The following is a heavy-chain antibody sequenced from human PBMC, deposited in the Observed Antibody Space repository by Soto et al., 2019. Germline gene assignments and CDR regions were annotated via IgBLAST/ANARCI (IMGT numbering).Heavy chain of an antibody. V-gene: IGHV2-70*01. J-gene: IGHJ3*02. CDR2: IDWDDDK. CDR1: GFSLSTSGMC. Sequence: FGPTLVNPTQTLTLTCTFAGFSLSTSGMCVSWIRQPPGKALEWLALIDWDDDKYYSTSLKTRLTISKDTSKNQVVLTMTNMDPVDTATYYCARMGGDQTSDAFDIWGQGTMVTVSS. CDR3: ARMGGDQTSDAFDI. D-gene: IGHD2-21*02.